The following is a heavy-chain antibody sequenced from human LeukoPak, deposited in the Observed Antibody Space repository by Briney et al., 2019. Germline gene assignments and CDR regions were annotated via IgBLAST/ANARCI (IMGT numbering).Heavy chain of an antibody. CDR1: GGSISSSSYY. CDR3: ARGLWELRRFDP. Sequence: SETLSLTCTVSGGSISSSSYYWGWIRQPPGKGLEWIGSIYYSGSTYYNPSLKSRVTISVDTSKNQFSLKLSSVTAADTAVYYCARGLWELRRFDPWGQGTLVTVSS. CDR2: IYYSGST. J-gene: IGHJ5*02. V-gene: IGHV4-39*01. D-gene: IGHD1-26*01.